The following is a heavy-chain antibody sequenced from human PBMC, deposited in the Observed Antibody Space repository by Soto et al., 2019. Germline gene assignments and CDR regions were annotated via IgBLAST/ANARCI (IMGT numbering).Heavy chain of an antibody. CDR1: GGSISSGDYY. CDR3: AREQAGGVTMVRGVTWFDP. V-gene: IGHV4-30-4*01. Sequence: SETLALTCTVSGGSISSGDYYWSWIRQPPGKGLEWIGYIYYSGSTYYNPSLKSRVTISVDTSKNQFSLKLSSVTAADTAVYYCAREQAGGVTMVRGVTWFDPWGQGTLVTVSS. D-gene: IGHD3-10*01. CDR2: IYYSGST. J-gene: IGHJ5*02.